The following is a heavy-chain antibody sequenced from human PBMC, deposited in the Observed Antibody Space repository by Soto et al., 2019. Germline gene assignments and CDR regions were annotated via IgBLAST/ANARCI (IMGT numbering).Heavy chain of an antibody. V-gene: IGHV4-59*01. CDR2: IYYSGST. CDR1: GGSISNYY. Sequence: QVQLQESGPGLVKPSETLSLTCTVSGGSISNYYWSWIRQPPGKGLEWIGYIYYSGSTTYNPSLKSRVTISVDTSKNPSALKLSSVPAADTAVYYCARAGAATLADYWGQGTLVTVSS. J-gene: IGHJ4*02. D-gene: IGHD2-15*01. CDR3: ARAGAATLADY.